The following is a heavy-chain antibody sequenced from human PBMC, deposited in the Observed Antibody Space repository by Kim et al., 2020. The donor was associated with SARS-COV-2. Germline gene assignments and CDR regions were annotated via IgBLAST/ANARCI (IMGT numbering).Heavy chain of an antibody. CDR3: ARSLGAAAGTLDY. Sequence: GGSLRLSCAASGFTFSSYSMNWVRQAPGKGLEWVSSISSSSSYTYYADSVKGRFTISRDNAKNSLYLQMNSLRAEDTAVYYCARSLGAAAGTLDYWGQGTLVTVSS. D-gene: IGHD6-13*01. J-gene: IGHJ4*02. CDR2: ISSSSSYT. V-gene: IGHV3-21*01. CDR1: GFTFSSYS.